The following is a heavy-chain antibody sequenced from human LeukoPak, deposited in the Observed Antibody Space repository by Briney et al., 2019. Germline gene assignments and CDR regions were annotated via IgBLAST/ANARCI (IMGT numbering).Heavy chain of an antibody. J-gene: IGHJ4*02. D-gene: IGHD3-10*01. CDR1: GFTFSSYA. CDR3: ARGFGNYYGSK. CDR2: ISYDGSNK. V-gene: IGHV3-30*04. Sequence: GGSLRLSCAASGFTFSSYAMHWVRQAPGEGLEWVAVISYDGSNKYYADSVKGRFTISRDNSKNTLYLQMNSLRAEDTAVYYCARGFGNYYGSKWGQGTLVTVSS.